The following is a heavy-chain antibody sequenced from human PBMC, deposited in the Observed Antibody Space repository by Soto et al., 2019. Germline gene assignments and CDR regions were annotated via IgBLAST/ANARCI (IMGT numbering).Heavy chain of an antibody. CDR2: IIPILGIA. V-gene: IGHV1-69*08. J-gene: IGHJ5*02. Sequence: QVQLVQSGAEVKKPGSSVKVSCKASGGTFSSYTISWVRQVPGQGLEWMGRIIPILGIANYAQKFQGRVTITADKSTSTAYMELSSLRSEDTAVYYCAREEYYYGSGSYYKLGFEWFDPWGQGTLVTVSS. CDR1: GGTFSSYT. CDR3: AREEYYYGSGSYYKLGFEWFDP. D-gene: IGHD3-10*01.